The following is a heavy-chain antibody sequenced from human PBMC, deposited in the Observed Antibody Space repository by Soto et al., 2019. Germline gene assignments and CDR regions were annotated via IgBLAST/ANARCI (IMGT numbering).Heavy chain of an antibody. CDR2: IIPIFGTA. CDR1: GGTFSSYA. V-gene: IGHV1-69*13. CDR3: ARDVENYDIWTGYGMDV. Sequence: SVKVSCKASGGTFSSYAISWVRQAPGQGLEWMGGIIPIFGTANYAQKFQGRVTITADESTSTAYMELSSLRSEDTAVYYCARDVENYDIWTGYGMDVWGQGTMHTVS. D-gene: IGHD3-9*01. J-gene: IGHJ6*02.